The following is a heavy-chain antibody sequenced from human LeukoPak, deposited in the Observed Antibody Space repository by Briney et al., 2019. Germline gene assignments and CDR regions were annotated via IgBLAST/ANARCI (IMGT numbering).Heavy chain of an antibody. CDR1: GFTFSSYT. Sequence: GGSLRLSCAASGFTFSSYTMSWVRQAPGKGLEWVSAISDSGAGTFYADSVKGRFTISRDNAKNSLYLQMNSLRAEDTALYYCARNYGGYSHWGQGTLVTVSS. V-gene: IGHV3-23*01. J-gene: IGHJ4*02. D-gene: IGHD4-23*01. CDR2: ISDSGAGT. CDR3: ARNYGGYSH.